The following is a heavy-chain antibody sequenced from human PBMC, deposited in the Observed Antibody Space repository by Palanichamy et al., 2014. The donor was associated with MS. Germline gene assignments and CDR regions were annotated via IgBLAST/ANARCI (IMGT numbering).Heavy chain of an antibody. CDR3: ARYAAAGTAIFGP. D-gene: IGHD6-13*01. CDR1: GFSVSSAYY. CDR2: VSHSGET. Sequence: QVQLQESGPGLVKPSETLSLTCAVSGFSVSSAYYWGWIRQPPGKGLEWIASVSHSGETYYNPPLKSRLTTSVDTSKNQFSLKLSSVTAADTAVYYCARYAAAGTAIFGPWGQGTLVTVSS. J-gene: IGHJ5*02. V-gene: IGHV4-38-2*01.